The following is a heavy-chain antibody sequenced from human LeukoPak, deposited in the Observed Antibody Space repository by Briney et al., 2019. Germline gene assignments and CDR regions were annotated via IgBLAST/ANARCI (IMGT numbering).Heavy chain of an antibody. J-gene: IGHJ4*02. Sequence: WRSLRLSCAASGFTFSSYAMSWDRQAPGKGMEWVSASSGSGGSTYYADHVKSRFTTSRDNSKDTLYLQMNSLRSDDTAVYHCARTSFGVPATDSFDYWGQGTLVTVSS. D-gene: IGHD2-2*01. V-gene: IGHV3-23*01. CDR3: ARTSFGVPATDSFDY. CDR1: GFTFSSYA. CDR2: SSGSGGST.